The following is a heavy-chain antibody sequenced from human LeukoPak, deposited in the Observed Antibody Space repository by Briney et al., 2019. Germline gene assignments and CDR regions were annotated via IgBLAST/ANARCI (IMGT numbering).Heavy chain of an antibody. CDR3: AREQMATTTSNYYYYYMDV. CDR1: GGSFSGYY. CDR2: INHSGST. D-gene: IGHD5-24*01. J-gene: IGHJ6*03. Sequence: PSETLSLTCAVYGGSFSGYYWSWIRQPPGKGLEWIGEINHSGSTNYNPSLKSRVTMSVDTSKNQFSLKLSSVTAADTAVYYCAREQMATTTSNYYYYYMDVWGKGTTVTISS. V-gene: IGHV4-34*01.